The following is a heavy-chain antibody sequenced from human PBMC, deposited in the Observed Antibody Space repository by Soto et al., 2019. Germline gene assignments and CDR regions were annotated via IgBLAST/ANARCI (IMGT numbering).Heavy chain of an antibody. CDR3: FRAPCGHTNCSPGPALRGERSSDL. D-gene: IGHD3-3*01. CDR2: IWYDGSNK. J-gene: IGHJ2*01. V-gene: IGHV3-33*01. Sequence: KGLEWVAVIWYDGSNKYYADSVKGRFTISRDNSKNTLYLQMNSLRAEDTAVYFFFRAPCGHTNCSPGPALRGERSSDL.